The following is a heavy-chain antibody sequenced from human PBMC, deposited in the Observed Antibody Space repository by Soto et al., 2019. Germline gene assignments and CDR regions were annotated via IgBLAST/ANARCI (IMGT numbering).Heavy chain of an antibody. J-gene: IGHJ5*02. CDR1: GGSISSGGYS. CDR2: IYHSGST. CDR3: ARGQWLLSGGRWFDP. V-gene: IGHV4-30-2*01. D-gene: IGHD2-15*01. Sequence: QLQLQESGSGLVKPSQTLSLTCAVSGGSISSGGYSWSWIRQPPGKGLEWIGYIYHSGSTYYNPSLKSRVTISVDRSKNQFSLKLSSVTAADTAVYYCARGQWLLSGGRWFDPWGQGTLVTVSS.